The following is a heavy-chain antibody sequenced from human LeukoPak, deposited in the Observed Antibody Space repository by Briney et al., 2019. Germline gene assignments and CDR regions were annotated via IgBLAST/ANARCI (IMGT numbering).Heavy chain of an antibody. Sequence: GASVKVSCKASGYTFTSYGISWVRQAPGQGLEWMGWISAYNGNTNYAQKLQGRVTITADESTSTAYMELSSLRSEDTAVYYCAGDYYDSSGYYYIRMDVWGQGTTVSVSS. D-gene: IGHD3-22*01. CDR1: GYTFTSYG. CDR2: ISAYNGNT. V-gene: IGHV1-18*01. CDR3: AGDYYDSSGYYYIRMDV. J-gene: IGHJ6*02.